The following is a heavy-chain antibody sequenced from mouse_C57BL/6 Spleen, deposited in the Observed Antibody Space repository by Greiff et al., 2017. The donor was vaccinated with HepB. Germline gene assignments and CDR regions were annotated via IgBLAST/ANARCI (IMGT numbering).Heavy chain of an antibody. V-gene: IGHV1-39*01. D-gene: IGHD1-1*01. CDR3: ASSHYYGSSYIGY. Sequence: VQLQQSGPELVKPGASVKISCKASGYSFTDYNMNWVKQSNGKSLEWIGVINPNDGTTSYNQKFKGKATLTVDQSSSTAYMQLNSLTSEDSSVYYCASSHYYGSSYIGYWGQGTTLTVSS. J-gene: IGHJ2*01. CDR2: INPNDGTT. CDR1: GYSFTDYN.